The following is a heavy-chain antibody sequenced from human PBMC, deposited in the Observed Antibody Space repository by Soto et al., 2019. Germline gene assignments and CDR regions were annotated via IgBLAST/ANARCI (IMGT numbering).Heavy chain of an antibody. V-gene: IGHV3-30*19. CDR3: ARDTDDSSAYKPDY. Sequence: QVQLVESGGGVVQPGRSLRLSCAASGFSFSAYGMRWGRQAPGKGLEWVALITFNGGEKYYADSFKGRFTISRDNSNDTLYLHMDSLRAVDTAMYYCARDTDDSSAYKPDYWGQGTLVTVSS. D-gene: IGHD3-22*01. CDR1: GFSFSAYG. J-gene: IGHJ4*02. CDR2: ITFNGGEK.